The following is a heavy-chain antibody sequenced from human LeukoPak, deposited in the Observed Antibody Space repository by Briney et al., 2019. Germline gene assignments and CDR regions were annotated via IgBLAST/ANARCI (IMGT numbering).Heavy chain of an antibody. CDR1: GGSISSYY. Sequence: SETLSLTCTVSGGSISSYYWNWIRQPPGKGLEWIGYIYYSGSTNYNPSLKSRVTISVDTSKNQFSLKLSSVTAADTAVYYCACSLADMDPNVFDYWGQGTLVTVSS. V-gene: IGHV4-59*01. CDR2: IYYSGST. CDR3: ACSLADMDPNVFDY. J-gene: IGHJ4*02. D-gene: IGHD2-15*01.